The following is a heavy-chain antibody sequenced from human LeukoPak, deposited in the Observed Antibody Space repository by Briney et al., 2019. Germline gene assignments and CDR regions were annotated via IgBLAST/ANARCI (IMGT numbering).Heavy chain of an antibody. CDR2: ISFNGNNK. J-gene: IGHJ4*02. Sequence: GGSLRLSCAASGFTFSNYGMHWVRQAPGKGLEWVAVISFNGNNKYYIDSVKGRFTISRDTSRSTLYLQMNSLRPDDTAVYYCAKDRESGGYSGYDAPEYWGQGTLVTVSS. CDR3: AKDRESGGYSGYDAPEY. CDR1: GFTFSNYG. V-gene: IGHV3-30*18. D-gene: IGHD5-12*01.